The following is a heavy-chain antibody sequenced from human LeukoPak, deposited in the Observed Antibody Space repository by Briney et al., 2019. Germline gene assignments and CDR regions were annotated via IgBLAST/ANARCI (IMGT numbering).Heavy chain of an antibody. CDR2: INHSGST. CDR3: AGQAVAEDY. J-gene: IGHJ4*02. D-gene: IGHD6-19*01. V-gene: IGHV4-34*01. CDR1: GGSFSGYY. Sequence: SETLSLTCAVYGGSFSGYYWSWIRQPPGKGLEWIGEINHSGSTNYNPSLKSRVAISVDTSKNQFSLKLSSVTAADTAVYYCAGQAVAEDYWGQGTLVTVSS.